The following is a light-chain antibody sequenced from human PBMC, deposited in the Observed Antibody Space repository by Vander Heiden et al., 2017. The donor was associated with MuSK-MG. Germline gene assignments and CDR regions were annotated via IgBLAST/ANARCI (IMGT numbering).Light chain of an antibody. V-gene: IGKV1-9*01. CDR3: QQLNSYQFT. J-gene: IGKJ3*01. Sequence: DIQLTQSPSFLSASVGDRVTITCRASQGISSYLAWYQQKPGKAPNLLIYRTSTLQSGVPSRFSGSGSGTEFILRINSLRPEDFATYYCQQLNSYQFTFGPGTKVDIK. CDR1: QGISSY. CDR2: RTS.